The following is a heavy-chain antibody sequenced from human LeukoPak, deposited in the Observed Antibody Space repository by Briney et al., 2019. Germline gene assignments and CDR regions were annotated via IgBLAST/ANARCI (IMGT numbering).Heavy chain of an antibody. V-gene: IGHV3-23*01. J-gene: IGHJ4*02. CDR1: GFTFSSYA. Sequence: PGGSLRLSCAASGFTFSSYAMSWVRQAPGKGLEWVSDIRGSGGGTYYVDSVKGRFTISRDDSKNTLYLQMNSLRGEDTAVYYCAKAVSGSYSFDYWGQGTLVTVSS. CDR2: IRGSGGGT. CDR3: AKAVSGSYSFDY. D-gene: IGHD1-26*01.